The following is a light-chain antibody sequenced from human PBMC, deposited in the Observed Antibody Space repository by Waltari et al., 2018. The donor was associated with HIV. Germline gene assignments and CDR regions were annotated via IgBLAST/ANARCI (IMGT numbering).Light chain of an antibody. CDR3: AAWDDSLNGPWV. V-gene: IGLV1-44*01. CDR2: SNN. Sequence: QSVLTQPPSASGSPGQRVTISSSGSSSNIGNNTVNWYQQLPGTAPKLLIYSNNQRPSGVPDRFSGSKSGTSASLAISGLQSEDEADYYCAAWDDSLNGPWVFGGGTKLTVL. J-gene: IGLJ3*02. CDR1: SSNIGNNT.